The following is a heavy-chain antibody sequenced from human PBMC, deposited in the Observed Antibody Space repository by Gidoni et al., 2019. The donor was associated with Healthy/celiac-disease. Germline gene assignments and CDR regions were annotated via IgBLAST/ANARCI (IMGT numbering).Heavy chain of an antibody. Sequence: EVQLVESGGGLVQPGGSVRLSCAASGCTCSSYDRHWVRQATGKGLDWVSAFGTAGATYYPGSVKGRFTISRENAKNSLYLQMNSLRAGDTAVYYCARGITYSSGWYGLGAFDIWGQGTMVTVSS. V-gene: IGHV3-13*01. CDR3: ARGITYSSGWYGLGAFDI. J-gene: IGHJ3*02. CDR1: GCTCSSYD. D-gene: IGHD6-19*01. CDR2: FGTAGAT.